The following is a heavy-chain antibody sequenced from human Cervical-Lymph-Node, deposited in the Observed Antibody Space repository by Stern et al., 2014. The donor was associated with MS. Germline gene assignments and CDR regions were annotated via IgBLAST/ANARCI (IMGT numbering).Heavy chain of an antibody. D-gene: IGHD6-19*01. CDR3: ARVTGYSSGWYYYYYGMDV. Sequence: QVQLVQSGAEVKKPWSSVKVSCKASGGTFSSYAISWVRQAPGQGLEWMGGIIPIFGTANYAQKFQGRVTITADESTSTAYMELSSLRSEDTAVYYCARVTGYSSGWYYYYYGMDVWGQGTTVTVSS. V-gene: IGHV1-69*01. CDR1: GGTFSSYA. CDR2: IIPIFGTA. J-gene: IGHJ6*02.